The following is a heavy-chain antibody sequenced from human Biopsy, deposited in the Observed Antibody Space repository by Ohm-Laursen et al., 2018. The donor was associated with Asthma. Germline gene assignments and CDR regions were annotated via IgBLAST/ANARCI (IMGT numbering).Heavy chain of an antibody. V-gene: IGHV4-39*07. CDR3: ARGRITMIGGWFDP. CDR2: IYYSGTT. Sequence: SETLSLTCSLSSGSGGYMRSGNYYWGWIRQPPGKGLEWIGSIYYSGTTYYNPSLESRVTISVDTSKNQFSLKLSSVTAADTAVYYCARGRITMIGGWFDPWGQGTLVTVSS. D-gene: IGHD3-22*01. CDR1: SGSGGYMRSGNYY. J-gene: IGHJ5*02.